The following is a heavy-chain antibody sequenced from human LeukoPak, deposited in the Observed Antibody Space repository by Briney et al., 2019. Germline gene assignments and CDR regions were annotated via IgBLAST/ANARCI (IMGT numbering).Heavy chain of an antibody. CDR1: GYTFTGYY. V-gene: IGHV1-2*02. CDR3: ARGLYDFWSGYYVFDP. D-gene: IGHD3-3*01. J-gene: IGHJ5*02. Sequence: ASVKVSCKASGYTFTGYYMHWVRQAPGQGLEWMGWINPNSGGTNYAQKFQGRVTITRNTSISTAYMELSSLRSEDTAVYYCARGLYDFWSGYYVFDPWGQGTLVTVSS. CDR2: INPNSGGT.